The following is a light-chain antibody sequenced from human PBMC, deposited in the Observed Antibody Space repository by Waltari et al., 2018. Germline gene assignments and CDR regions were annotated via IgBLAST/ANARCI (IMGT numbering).Light chain of an antibody. V-gene: IGLV1-40*01. CDR2: GNS. CDR3: QSYDSSLSGSV. Sequence: QSGLTQPPSVSGAPGQRVTISCTRSSPNLGAGYDVHCYQLLPGTAPKLLIYGNSNRPSGVPDRFSGSKSGTSASLAITGLQAEDEAGYYCQSYDSSLSGSVFGGGTKLTVL. J-gene: IGLJ2*01. CDR1: SPNLGAGYD.